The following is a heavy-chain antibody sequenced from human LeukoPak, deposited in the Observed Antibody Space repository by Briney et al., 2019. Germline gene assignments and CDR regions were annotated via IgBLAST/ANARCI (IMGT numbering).Heavy chain of an antibody. D-gene: IGHD3-10*01. J-gene: IGHJ4*02. CDR2: IIPIFGTA. V-gene: IGHV1-69*05. CDR3: ASTTMVPGVIGY. Sequence: SVKVSCKASGGTFSSYAISWVRQAPGQGLEWMGGIIPIFGTANYAQKFQGRVTITTDESTSTAYMELSSLRSEDTAVYYCASTTMVPGVIGYWGQGTLVTVSS. CDR1: GGTFSSYA.